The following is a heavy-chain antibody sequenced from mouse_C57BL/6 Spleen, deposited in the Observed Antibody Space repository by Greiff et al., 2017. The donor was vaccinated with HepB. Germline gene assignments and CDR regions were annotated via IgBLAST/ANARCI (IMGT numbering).Heavy chain of an antibody. V-gene: IGHV1-22*01. J-gene: IGHJ3*01. CDR2: INPNNGGT. Sequence: EVQLQESGPELVKPGASVKMSCKASGYTFTDYNMHWVKQSHGKSLEWIGYINPNNGGTSYNQKFKGKATLTVNKSSSTAYMELRSLTSEDSAVYYCARDYYGSSLWFAYWGQGTLVTVSA. CDR1: GYTFTDYN. D-gene: IGHD1-1*01. CDR3: ARDYYGSSLWFAY.